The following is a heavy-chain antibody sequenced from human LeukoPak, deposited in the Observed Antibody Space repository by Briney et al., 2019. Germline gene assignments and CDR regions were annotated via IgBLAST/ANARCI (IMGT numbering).Heavy chain of an antibody. V-gene: IGHV3-23*01. Sequence: GGSLRLSCAASGFTFSSYAMSWVRQAPGKGLEWVSAISGSGGSTYYADSVKGRFTISRDNSKNTLYLQMNSLRAEDTAVYYCAKGPADSSSWYIGDPFDYWGQGTLVTVSS. J-gene: IGHJ4*02. CDR3: AKGPADSSSWYIGDPFDY. CDR2: ISGSGGST. CDR1: GFTFSSYA. D-gene: IGHD6-13*01.